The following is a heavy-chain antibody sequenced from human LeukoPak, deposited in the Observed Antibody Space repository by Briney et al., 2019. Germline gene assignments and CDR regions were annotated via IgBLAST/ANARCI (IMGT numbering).Heavy chain of an antibody. J-gene: IGHJ6*02. V-gene: IGHV4-59*01. Sequence: SETLSLTCTVSGGSISSYYWSWIRQPPGKGLEWIGYIYYSGSTNYNPSLKSRVTISIDTSKNQFSLKLSSVTAADTAVYYCARRVVAFTWDIHYGMDVWGQGTTVTVSS. CDR1: GGSISSYY. CDR3: ARRVVAFTWDIHYGMDV. CDR2: IYYSGST. D-gene: IGHD2-15*01.